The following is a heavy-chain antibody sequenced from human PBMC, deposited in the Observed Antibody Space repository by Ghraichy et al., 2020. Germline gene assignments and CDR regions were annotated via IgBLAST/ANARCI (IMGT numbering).Heavy chain of an antibody. CDR1: GFTFTDSA. CDR3: TKGKGELPTHFDY. Sequence: LSLTCAASGFTFTDSAMSWVRQAPGKGLEWVSIISTGGARSYFADSVKGRFTISRDNSKNTVSLHMSSLRAEDTVIYYCTKGKGELPTHFDYWGQGTLVTVSS. J-gene: IGHJ4*02. V-gene: IGHV3-23*01. D-gene: IGHD1-26*01. CDR2: ISTGGARS.